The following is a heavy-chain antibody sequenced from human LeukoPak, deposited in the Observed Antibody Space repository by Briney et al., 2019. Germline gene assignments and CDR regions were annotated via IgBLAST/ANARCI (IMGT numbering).Heavy chain of an antibody. CDR1: GFTVSSNY. CDR2: IKEDGSEK. Sequence: GGSLRLSCAAFGFTVSSNYMSWVRQAPGKGLEWVANIKEDGSEKYYVDSVKGRFTISRDNAKNSLYLQMNSLRAEDTAVYYCARDQWKNIVATILDYWGQGTLVTVSS. J-gene: IGHJ4*02. CDR3: ARDQWKNIVATILDY. V-gene: IGHV3-7*01. D-gene: IGHD5-12*01.